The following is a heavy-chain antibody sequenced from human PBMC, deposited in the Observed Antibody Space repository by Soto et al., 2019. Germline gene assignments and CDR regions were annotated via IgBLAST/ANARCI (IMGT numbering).Heavy chain of an antibody. CDR2: IYYSGST. V-gene: IGHV4-59*01. CDR1: GGSISSYY. D-gene: IGHD6-13*01. CDR3: ARDGSSSWHYYYGMDV. J-gene: IGHJ6*02. Sequence: SETLSLTCTVSGGSISSYYWSWIRQPPGKGLEWIGYIYYSGSTNYNPSLKSRVTISVDTSKNQCSLKLSSVTAADTAVYYCARDGSSSWHYYYGMDVWGQGTTVTVSS.